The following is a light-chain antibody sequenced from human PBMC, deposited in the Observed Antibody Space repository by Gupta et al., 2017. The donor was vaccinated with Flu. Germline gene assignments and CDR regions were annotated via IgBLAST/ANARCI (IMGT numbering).Light chain of an antibody. CDR1: QSVGSY. Sequence: PGERATLSCSASQSVGSYLAWYQQKPGQAPRPLISDTANRATGIPARFSGSGSGTDFTLTISRLEPEDFVVYYCQQRGDWPPTFGQGTQLEIK. CDR3: QQRGDWPPT. CDR2: DTA. V-gene: IGKV3-11*01. J-gene: IGKJ5*01.